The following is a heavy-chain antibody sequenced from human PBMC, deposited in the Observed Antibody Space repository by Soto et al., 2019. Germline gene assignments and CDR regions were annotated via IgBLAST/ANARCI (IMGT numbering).Heavy chain of an antibody. D-gene: IGHD6-13*01. CDR2: IYYSGST. Sequence: SETLSLTCTVSGGSITSGGYCWTWIRQPPGKGLEWIGYIYYSGSTNYNPSLKSRVTISVDTSKDQFSLKLSSVTAADTAVYYCARGGYSSSWYYYYGMDVWGQGTTVTVSS. CDR3: ARGGYSSSWYYYYGMDV. CDR1: GGSITSGGYC. V-gene: IGHV4-61*08. J-gene: IGHJ6*02.